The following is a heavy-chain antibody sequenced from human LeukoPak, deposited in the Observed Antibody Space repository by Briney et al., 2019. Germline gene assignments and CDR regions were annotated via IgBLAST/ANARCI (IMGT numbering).Heavy chain of an antibody. V-gene: IGHV4-34*01. D-gene: IGHD2-2*02. CDR1: GGSFSGYY. Sequence: SETLSLTCAVYGGSFSGYYWSWIRQPPGKGLEWIGEINHSGSTNYNLSLKSRVTISVDTSKNQFSLKLSSVTAADTAVYYCAGNCSSTSCDSRNWFDPWGQGTLVTVSS. CDR3: AGNCSSTSCDSRNWFDP. J-gene: IGHJ5*02. CDR2: INHSGST.